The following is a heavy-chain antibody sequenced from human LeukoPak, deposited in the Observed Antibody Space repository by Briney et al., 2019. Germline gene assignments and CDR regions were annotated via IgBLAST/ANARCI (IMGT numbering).Heavy chain of an antibody. CDR1: GGSFSGYY. D-gene: IGHD3-10*01. CDR2: INHSGST. CDR3: ARRNRYGSGYFDY. V-gene: IGHV4-34*01. J-gene: IGHJ4*02. Sequence: SETLSLTCAVYGGSFSGYYWSWIRQPPGKGLEWIGEINHSGSTNYNPSLKSRVTISVDTSKNQFSLKLSSVTAADTAVYYCARRNRYGSGYFDYWGQGTLVTVSS.